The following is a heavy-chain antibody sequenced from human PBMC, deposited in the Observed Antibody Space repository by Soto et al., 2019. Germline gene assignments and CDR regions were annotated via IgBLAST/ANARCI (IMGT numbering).Heavy chain of an antibody. CDR2: IYPGDADT. V-gene: IGHV5-51*01. CDR3: ARAVDETIDPHYFDY. D-gene: IGHD1-7*01. Sequence: GESLKISCKGSGYTFNSYWIAWVRQMPGEGLEWMGIIYPGDADTRYSPSFRGQVTISADKSINTAYLQWSSLKASDTAMYFCARAVDETIDPHYFDYWGQGTLVTVSS. CDR1: GYTFNSYW. J-gene: IGHJ4*02.